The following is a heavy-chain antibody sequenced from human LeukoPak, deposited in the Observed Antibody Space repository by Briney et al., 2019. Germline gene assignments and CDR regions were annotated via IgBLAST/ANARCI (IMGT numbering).Heavy chain of an antibody. CDR3: TTVGGQQLEDYDLEDFDY. J-gene: IGHJ4*02. Sequence: GGSLRLSCAASGFTFSSYAMHWVRQAPGKGLEWVAVISYDGSNKYYADSVKGRFTISRDNSKNTLYLQMNSLRAEDTAVYYCTTVGGQQLEDYDLEDFDYWGQGTLVTVSS. CDR1: GFTFSSYA. D-gene: IGHD6-13*01. CDR2: ISYDGSNK. V-gene: IGHV3-30-3*01.